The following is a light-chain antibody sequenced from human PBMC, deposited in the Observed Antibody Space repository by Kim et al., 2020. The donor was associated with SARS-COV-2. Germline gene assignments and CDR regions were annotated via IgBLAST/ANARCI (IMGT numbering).Light chain of an antibody. CDR1: QSISSD. Sequence: SPGERVTLSCRASQSISSDLAWYQQRPGQAPRLLIHGASTRATGIPARFSGSGSGTEFTLTISSLQSEDFAVYYCQHYYNWPPFTFGPGTKVDIK. CDR3: QHYYNWPPFT. V-gene: IGKV3-15*01. CDR2: GAS. J-gene: IGKJ3*01.